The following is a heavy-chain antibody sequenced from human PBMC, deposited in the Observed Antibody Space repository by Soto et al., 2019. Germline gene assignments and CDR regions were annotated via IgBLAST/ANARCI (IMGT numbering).Heavy chain of an antibody. CDR2: IIPIFGTA. Sequence: QVQLVQSGAEVKKPGSSVKVSCKSSGGTFSTYAISWVRQAPGQGLEWMGGIIPIFGTANYAQKFQGRVTITADASTTTAYMELISLRSGDTAVYYCARDEMVVATGSRTWHYYYGMGVWGQGTTVTVSS. CDR3: ARDEMVVATGSRTWHYYYGMGV. D-gene: IGHD2-15*01. CDR1: GGTFSTYA. J-gene: IGHJ6*02. V-gene: IGHV1-69*12.